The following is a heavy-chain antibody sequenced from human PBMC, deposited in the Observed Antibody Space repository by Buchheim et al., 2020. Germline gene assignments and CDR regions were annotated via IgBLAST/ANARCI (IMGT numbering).Heavy chain of an antibody. CDR3: AKTVAAAGPYGMDV. V-gene: IGHV3-30*18. CDR1: GFTFSSYG. J-gene: IGHJ6*02. CDR2: ISYDGSNK. Sequence: QVQLVESGGGVVQPGRSLRLSCAASGFTFSSYGMHWVRQAPGKGLEWVAVISYDGSNKYYADSVKGRFTISRDNSKNPLYLQMNSLRAEDTAVYYCAKTVAAAGPYGMDVWGQGTT. D-gene: IGHD6-13*01.